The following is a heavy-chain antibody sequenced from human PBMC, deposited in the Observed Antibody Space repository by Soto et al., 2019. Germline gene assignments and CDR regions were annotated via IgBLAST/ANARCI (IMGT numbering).Heavy chain of an antibody. J-gene: IGHJ5*02. CDR1: GGSFSGYY. CDR3: ARGIRCSSTSCYLRGLHQNWFDP. D-gene: IGHD2-2*01. V-gene: IGHV4-34*01. CDR2: INHSGST. Sequence: SETLSLTCAVYGGSFSGYYWSWIRQPPGKGLEWIGEINHSGSTNYNPSLKSRVTISVDTSKNQFSLKLSSVTAADTAVYYCARGIRCSSTSCYLRGLHQNWFDPWGQGTLVTVSS.